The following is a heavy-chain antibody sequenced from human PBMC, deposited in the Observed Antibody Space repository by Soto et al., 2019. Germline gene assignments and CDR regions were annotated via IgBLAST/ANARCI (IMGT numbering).Heavy chain of an antibody. Sequence: PSETLSLTCTVSGVSGDSISSGDYYWICIRQSPGKGLEWIGYISYTGFTYCNPSLKSRVTISLHTSQNQFSLKLTSVTAADTTVYYCARDSFSRVRGVTTLLPLDSWGQGTLAT. J-gene: IGHJ4*02. D-gene: IGHD3-10*01. V-gene: IGHV4-30-4*01. CDR1: GDSISSGDYY. CDR2: ISYTGFT. CDR3: ARDSFSRVRGVTTLLPLDS.